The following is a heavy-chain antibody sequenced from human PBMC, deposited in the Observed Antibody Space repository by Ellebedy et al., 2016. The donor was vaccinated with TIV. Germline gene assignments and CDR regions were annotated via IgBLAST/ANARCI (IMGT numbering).Heavy chain of an antibody. CDR2: IYHNGGT. D-gene: IGHD2-2*01. CDR1: GGSISSYY. V-gene: IGHV4-59*08. CDR3: ARSSAVPGDYDAFDI. Sequence: ESLKISCTVSGGSISSYYWSWIRQPPGKGLEWVGYIYHNGGTNYSPSLKSRLTISVDTSRNQFSLKLSSVTAADTAVYYCARSSAVPGDYDAFDIWGQGTMVTVSS. J-gene: IGHJ3*02.